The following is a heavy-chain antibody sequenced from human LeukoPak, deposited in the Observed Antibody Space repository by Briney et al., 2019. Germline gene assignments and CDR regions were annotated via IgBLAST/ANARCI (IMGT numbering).Heavy chain of an antibody. CDR1: GFPFGSHA. J-gene: IGHJ4*02. CDR3: AKGGEVLSPSVVVPAALNY. V-gene: IGHV3-23*01. CDR2: YSGSEGST. D-gene: IGHD2-2*01. Sequence: GSLRLPFAASGFPFGSHAMSWVRQAPGKGLEGVSAYSGSEGSTYYADSVKGRFTSSIDNSKNTLYLKMNSQRAEDTAVCYCAKGGEVLSPSVVVPAALNYWGQGTLVTVSS.